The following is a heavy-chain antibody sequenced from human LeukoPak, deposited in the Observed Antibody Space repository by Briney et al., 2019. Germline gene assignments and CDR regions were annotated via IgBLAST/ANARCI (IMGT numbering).Heavy chain of an antibody. CDR2: ISYDGSNK. D-gene: IGHD3-10*01. V-gene: IGHV3-30*04. CDR3: ARDGSVRGVIIPTLDY. Sequence: GGSLRLSCAASGFTFSSYAMHWVRQAPGKGLEWVAVISYDGSNKYYADSVKGRFTISRDNSKNTLCLQMNSLRAEDTAVYYCARDGSVRGVIIPTLDYWGQGTLVTVSS. CDR1: GFTFSSYA. J-gene: IGHJ4*02.